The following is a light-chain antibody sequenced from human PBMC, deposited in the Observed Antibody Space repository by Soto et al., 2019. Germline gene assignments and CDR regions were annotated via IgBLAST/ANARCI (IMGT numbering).Light chain of an antibody. CDR2: LNSDGSH. V-gene: IGLV4-69*01. CDR1: SGHSNYA. CDR3: QTWDKAII. J-gene: IGLJ2*01. Sequence: QSALTQSPSASASLGASVKLTCTLSSGHSNYAIAWHQQQPEKGPRYLMKLNSDGSHSTGDGIPDRFSGPSSGAEHYLAISSLQSEDEADYSCQTWDKAIIFGGGTKLTV.